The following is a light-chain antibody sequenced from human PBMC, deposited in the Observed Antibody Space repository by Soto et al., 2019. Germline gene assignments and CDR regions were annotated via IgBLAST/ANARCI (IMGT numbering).Light chain of an antibody. CDR1: NSNIGANS. Sequence: QSVLTQPPSVSAAPGQKVTISCSGSNSNIGANSVSWYQHLPATAPKVVIYDDDNRPSGIPDRFSGSKSGTSATLDITGLQMGDEDDYYCGTWHSTLSVEWVFGGGTKLTVL. CDR3: GTWHSTLSVEWV. CDR2: DDD. J-gene: IGLJ3*02. V-gene: IGLV1-51*01.